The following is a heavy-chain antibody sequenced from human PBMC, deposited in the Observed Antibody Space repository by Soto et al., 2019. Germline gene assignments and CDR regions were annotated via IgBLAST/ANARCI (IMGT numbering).Heavy chain of an antibody. J-gene: IGHJ4*02. D-gene: IGHD3-22*01. CDR2: IYHSGST. CDR3: ARLSNYDSSGYTN. CDR1: GGSISSSNW. V-gene: IGHV4-4*02. Sequence: SETLSLTCAVSGGSISSSNWWSWVRQPPGKGLEWIGEIYHSGSTNYNPSLKSRVTISVDKSKNQFSLKLSSVTAADTAVYYCARLSNYDSSGYTNWGQGTLVTVSS.